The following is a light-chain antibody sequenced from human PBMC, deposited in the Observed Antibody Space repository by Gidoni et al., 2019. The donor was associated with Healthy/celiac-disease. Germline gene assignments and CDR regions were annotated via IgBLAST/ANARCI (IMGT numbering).Light chain of an antibody. CDR3: QQYNSYLRYS. Sequence: DIQMTQSPSTLSASVGDRVTITCRASPSISSWLAWYQQKPGKAPKLLIYKASSLESGVPSRFSGSGSGTEFTLTISSLQPDDFATYYCQQYNSYLRYSFXQXTKLEIK. CDR1: PSISSW. J-gene: IGKJ2*03. V-gene: IGKV1-5*03. CDR2: KAS.